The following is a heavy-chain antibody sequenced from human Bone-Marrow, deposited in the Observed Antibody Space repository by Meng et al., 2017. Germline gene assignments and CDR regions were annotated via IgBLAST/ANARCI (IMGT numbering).Heavy chain of an antibody. J-gene: IGHJ5*02. V-gene: IGHV1-2*06. Sequence: ASVKVSCKASGYTFTGYYIHWVRQAPGQGLEWMGRINPKTGGTSYVQKLQGRVTMTRDTTISTAYMELRSLRSDDTAVYYCARGPSSAANWFDPWGQGTLVTVSS. CDR1: GYTFTGYY. CDR3: ARGPSSAANWFDP. CDR2: INPKTGGT. D-gene: IGHD3-3*01.